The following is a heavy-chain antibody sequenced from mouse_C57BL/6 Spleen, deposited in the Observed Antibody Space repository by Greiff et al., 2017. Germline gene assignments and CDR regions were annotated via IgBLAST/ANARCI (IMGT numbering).Heavy chain of an antibody. J-gene: IGHJ4*01. CDR3: ARNGSSYYYAMGY. CDR1: GYTFTDYY. Sequence: VQLQQSGAELVRPGASVKLSCKASGYTFTDYYINWVKQRPGQGLEWIGRIYPGSGSTYYNEKFKGKATLTAEKSSSTAYMQLSSLTSEDSAVYFCARNGSSYYYAMGYWGKGASVTVYS. D-gene: IGHD1-1*01. V-gene: IGHV1-76*01. CDR2: IYPGSGST.